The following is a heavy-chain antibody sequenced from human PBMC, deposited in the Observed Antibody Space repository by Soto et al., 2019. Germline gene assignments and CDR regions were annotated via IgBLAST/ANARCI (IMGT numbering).Heavy chain of an antibody. CDR2: IIPIFGTA. CDR1: GGTFRSYA. V-gene: IGHV1-69*01. CDR3: AGDDYDMLTGFFATPKFDY. Sequence: QVQLVQSGAEVQKPGSSVKVSCKASGGTFRSYAISWVRQAPGQGLEWMGGIIPIFGTANYAQKFQGRVTITADESTSTAYMVRSSLRSEDTAVYYCAGDDYDMLTGFFATPKFDYWGQGTLVTVSS. D-gene: IGHD3-9*01. J-gene: IGHJ4*02.